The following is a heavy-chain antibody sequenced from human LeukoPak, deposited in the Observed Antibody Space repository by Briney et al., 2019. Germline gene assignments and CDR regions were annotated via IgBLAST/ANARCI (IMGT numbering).Heavy chain of an antibody. J-gene: IGHJ6*03. CDR1: GGSFSGYY. D-gene: IGHD5-12*01. CDR3: ARDQSNLGGYSGYEVYYYMDV. V-gene: IGHV4-34*01. CDR2: INHSGST. Sequence: SETLSLTCAVYGGSFSGYYWSWIRQPPGKGLEWIGEINHSGSTNYNPSLKSRVTISVDTSKDQFSLKLSSVTAADTAVYYCARDQSNLGGYSGYEVYYYMDVWGKGTTVTVSS.